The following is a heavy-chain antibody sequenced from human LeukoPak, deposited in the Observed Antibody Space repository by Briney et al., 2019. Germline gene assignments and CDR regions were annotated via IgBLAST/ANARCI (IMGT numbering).Heavy chain of an antibody. CDR3: ARDPRGGTSRDNWFDP. J-gene: IGHJ5*02. CDR1: GDSISTYH. CDR2: IYYSGST. D-gene: IGHD1-1*01. V-gene: IGHV4-59*01. Sequence: PSETLSLTCSVSGDSISTYHWNWIRQPPGKGLEWIGYIYYSGSTNYSPSLKSRVTISVDTSKNQFSLKLNSVTAADTAVYYCARDPRGGTSRDNWFDPWGQGTLVTVSS.